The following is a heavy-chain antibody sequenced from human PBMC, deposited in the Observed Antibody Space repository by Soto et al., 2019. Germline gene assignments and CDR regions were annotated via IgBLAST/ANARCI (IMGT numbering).Heavy chain of an antibody. Sequence: QVQLVESGGGVVQPGRSLRLSCAASGFTFSSYAMHWVRQAPGKGLEWVAVISYDGSNKYYADSVKGRFTISRDTSKNTLYLQMNSLRAEDTAVYYCARGHCSGGSCYPNYYYGMDVCGQGTTVTVSS. CDR2: ISYDGSNK. CDR1: GFTFSSYA. D-gene: IGHD2-15*01. J-gene: IGHJ6*02. CDR3: ARGHCSGGSCYPNYYYGMDV. V-gene: IGHV3-30-3*01.